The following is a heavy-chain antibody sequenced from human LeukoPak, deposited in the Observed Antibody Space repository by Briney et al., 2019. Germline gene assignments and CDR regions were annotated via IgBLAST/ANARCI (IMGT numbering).Heavy chain of an antibody. D-gene: IGHD4-23*01. CDR2: ISSSSYI. CDR1: GFTFGSYS. Sequence: PGGSLRLSCAASGFTFGSYSMNWVRQAPGKGLEWVSSISSSSYIYYADSVKGRFAISRDNAKNSLYLQMNSLRAEDTAVYYCARARQATVDFDYWGQGTLVTVSS. V-gene: IGHV3-21*01. CDR3: ARARQATVDFDY. J-gene: IGHJ4*02.